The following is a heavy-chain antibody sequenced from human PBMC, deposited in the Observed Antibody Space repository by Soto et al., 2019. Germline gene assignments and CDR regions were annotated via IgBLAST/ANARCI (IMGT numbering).Heavy chain of an antibody. Sequence: ETLSLTCTVSGASISSYFWTWIRQPAGKGLDWIGRISTSGTTNYNPSLESRATFSVDISKNQFFLKLSSVTAADTAVYYCTKNSAYALDYWGQGTLVTVSS. V-gene: IGHV4-4*07. J-gene: IGHJ4*02. CDR3: TKNSAYALDY. D-gene: IGHD5-12*01. CDR1: GASISSYF. CDR2: ISTSGTT.